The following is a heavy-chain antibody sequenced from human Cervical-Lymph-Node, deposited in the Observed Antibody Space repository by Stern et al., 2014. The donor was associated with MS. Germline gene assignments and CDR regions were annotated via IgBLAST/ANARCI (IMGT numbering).Heavy chain of an antibody. J-gene: IGHJ4*02. V-gene: IGHV1-69*12. CDR1: GGSFNNYI. CDR3: STADLATTFCN. D-gene: IGHD2/OR15-2a*01. Sequence: QDQLVQSGAEVKRPGSSVKVSCKASGGSFNNYIVNWVRQAPGQGLEWMGAIIPLFGTPRYSQEFQGRVTISADDSTNTASMELSSLRSQDTAIYYCSTADLATTFCNWGQGTLVSVSS. CDR2: IIPLFGTP.